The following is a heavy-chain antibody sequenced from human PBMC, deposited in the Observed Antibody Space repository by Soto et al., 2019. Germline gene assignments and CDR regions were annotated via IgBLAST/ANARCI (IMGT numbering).Heavy chain of an antibody. J-gene: IGHJ6*02. CDR1: GFTFTSSA. CDR3: AADRPAGTTGPIYHYYYGMDV. D-gene: IGHD1-1*01. Sequence: GASVKVSCKASGFTFTSSAVQWVRRARGERLEWIGWIVVGSGNTNYAQKFQERVTITRDMSTSTAYMELSSLRSEDTAVYYCAADRPAGTTGPIYHYYYGMDVWG. V-gene: IGHV1-58*01. CDR2: IVVGSGNT.